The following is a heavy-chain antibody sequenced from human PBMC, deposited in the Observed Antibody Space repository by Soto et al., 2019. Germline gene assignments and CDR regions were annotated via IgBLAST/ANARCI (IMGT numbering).Heavy chain of an antibody. V-gene: IGHV3-23*01. J-gene: IGHJ3*02. CDR1: GFTFSSYA. CDR2: ISGSGGST. CDR3: AKDLLAYSSGRAAFDI. Sequence: GGSLRLSCAASGFTFSSYAMSWVRQAPGKGLEWVSAISGSGGSTYYADSVKGRFTISRDNSKNTLYLQMNSLRAEDTAVYYCAKDLLAYSSGRAAFDIWGQGTMVTVSS. D-gene: IGHD6-19*01.